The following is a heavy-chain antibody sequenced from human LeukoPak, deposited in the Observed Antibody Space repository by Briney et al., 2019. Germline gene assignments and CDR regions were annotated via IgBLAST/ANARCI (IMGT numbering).Heavy chain of an antibody. D-gene: IGHD3-3*01. CDR3: ARAGDFWSGSRAFDI. V-gene: IGHV3-7*01. Sequence: GGSLRLSCAASGFTFSSYWMSWVRQAPGKGLEWVANIKQDGSEKYYVDSVKGRFTISRDNAKNSLYLQMNSLRAEDTAVYYCARAGDFWSGSRAFDIWGQGTMVTVSS. CDR1: GFTFSSYW. J-gene: IGHJ3*02. CDR2: IKQDGSEK.